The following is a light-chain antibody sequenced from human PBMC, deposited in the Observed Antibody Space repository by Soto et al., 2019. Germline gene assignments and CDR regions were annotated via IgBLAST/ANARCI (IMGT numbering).Light chain of an antibody. CDR2: DAS. V-gene: IGKV1-5*01. Sequence: DIQMTQSPSTLSASVGDIFTITCRASQSISSWLAWYQQNRGKAPKLLSYDASSLESGVPSRFSGSGSGTEFTLTISSLQPDDFETYYCQQYNSYSWTFGQGTKVDIK. J-gene: IGKJ1*01. CDR1: QSISSW. CDR3: QQYNSYSWT.